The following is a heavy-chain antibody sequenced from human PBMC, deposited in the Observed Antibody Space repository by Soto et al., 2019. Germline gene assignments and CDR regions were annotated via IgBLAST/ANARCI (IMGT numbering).Heavy chain of an antibody. J-gene: IGHJ4*02. CDR1: GGTFSSYA. V-gene: IGHV1-69*13. CDR2: IIPIFGTA. D-gene: IGHD5-12*01. Sequence: SVKVSCKASGGTFSSYAISWVRQAPGQGLEWMGGIIPIFGTANYAQKFQGRVTITADESTSTAYMELSSLRSEDTAVYYCARDGVEMATTSCDYWGQGTLVTVSS. CDR3: ARDGVEMATTSCDY.